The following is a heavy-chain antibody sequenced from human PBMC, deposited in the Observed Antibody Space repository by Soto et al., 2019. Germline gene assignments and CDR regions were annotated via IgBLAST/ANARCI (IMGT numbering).Heavy chain of an antibody. Sequence: GGSLRLSCAASGFTFRNYGMNWVRQAPGKGLEWVSYIGIGSSTKYYADSVKGRFTISRDNSKNTLYLQMNSLRAEDTAVYYCARSSRDYDFWSGYYTPVFVGMDVWGQGTTVTVSS. CDR2: IGIGSSTK. V-gene: IGHV3-48*01. D-gene: IGHD3-3*01. J-gene: IGHJ6*02. CDR1: GFTFRNYG. CDR3: ARSSRDYDFWSGYYTPVFVGMDV.